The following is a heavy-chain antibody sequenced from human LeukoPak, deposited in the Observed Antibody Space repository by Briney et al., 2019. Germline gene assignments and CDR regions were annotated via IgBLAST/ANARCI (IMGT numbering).Heavy chain of an antibody. CDR2: ISFHGTDS. CDR3: VRERNDYANWFDP. CDR1: GFTFISYA. J-gene: IGHJ5*02. D-gene: IGHD4-17*01. Sequence: GGSLRLSCAASGFTFISYAIHWVRQAPGKGLEWVAVISFHGTDSFYADSVKGRFTISRDNSKNTLYLQMSSLRADDTAVYYCVRERNDYANWFDPWGQGTLVIVSS. V-gene: IGHV3-30*04.